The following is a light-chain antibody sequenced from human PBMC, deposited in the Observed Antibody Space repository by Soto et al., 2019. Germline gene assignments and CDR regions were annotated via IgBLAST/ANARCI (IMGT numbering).Light chain of an antibody. Sequence: HSALTQPASVSGSPGQSITISCTGTSSDLGGYNFVSWYQHHPGKAPKLMIYQVSNRPSGVSNRFSGSKSGNTASLTISGLQAEDEADYYCCSYTISSPYVFGTGTKVTVL. CDR3: CSYTISSPYV. CDR2: QVS. CDR1: SSDLGGYNF. V-gene: IGLV2-14*01. J-gene: IGLJ1*01.